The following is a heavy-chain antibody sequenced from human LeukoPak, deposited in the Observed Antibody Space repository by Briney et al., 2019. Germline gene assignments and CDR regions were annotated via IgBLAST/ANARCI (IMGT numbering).Heavy chain of an antibody. CDR3: ARDTTGHYDY. J-gene: IGHJ4*02. Sequence: TGGSVRLSCAASGFTFYIYAIHWVRQAPGKGLQWVAVIGDDGSHKDYVDSVKGRFTISRDNSKNTLYLQMNSLRAEDTAVYYCARDTTGHYDYWGQGTLVTVSS. V-gene: IGHV3-30-3*01. CDR2: IGDDGSHK. CDR1: GFTFYIYA. D-gene: IGHD1-1*01.